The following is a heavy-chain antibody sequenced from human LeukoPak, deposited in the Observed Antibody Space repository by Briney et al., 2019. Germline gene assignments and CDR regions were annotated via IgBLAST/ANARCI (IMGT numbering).Heavy chain of an antibody. V-gene: IGHV3-7*01. CDR1: GFRFSIYW. CDR2: INEDGSER. D-gene: IGHD6-6*01. CDR3: ARGGAARPDF. Sequence: PGGSLRLSCVASGFRFSIYWMSWVRQAPGKGLEWVAAINEDGSERNYVDSVKGRFTISRDNAKNSLYLQMNSLRVEDTAVYYCARGGAARPDFWGQGTLVTVSS. J-gene: IGHJ4*02.